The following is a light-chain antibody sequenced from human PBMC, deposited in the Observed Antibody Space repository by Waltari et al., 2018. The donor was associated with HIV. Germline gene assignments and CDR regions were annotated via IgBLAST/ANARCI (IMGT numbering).Light chain of an antibody. CDR1: RSHIGRNY. V-gene: IGLV1-47*01. J-gene: IGLJ2*01. Sequence: QSVLPQPPSASGTPGQRVTISCSGSRSHIGRNYVHWYQQLPGTAPKLLIYGNNKRPSGLPDRFSGSKSGTSASLAISGLRSDDEAEYYCAACDDSLSGVVFGGGTKLTVL. CDR3: AACDDSLSGVV. CDR2: GNN.